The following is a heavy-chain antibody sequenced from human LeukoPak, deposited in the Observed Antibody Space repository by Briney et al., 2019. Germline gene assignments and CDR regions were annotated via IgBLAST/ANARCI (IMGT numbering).Heavy chain of an antibody. CDR1: GGSISSGSYY. D-gene: IGHD1-26*01. J-gene: IGHJ6*03. V-gene: IGHV4-61*02. CDR2: IYTSGST. CDR3: ARMGGSYSPPYYYYYYMDV. Sequence: PSETLSLTCTVSGGSISSGSYYWSWIRQPAGKGLEWIGRIYTSGSTHYNPSLKSRVTISVDTSKNQFSLKLSSVTAADTAVYYCARMGGSYSPPYYYYYYMDVWGKGTTVTVSS.